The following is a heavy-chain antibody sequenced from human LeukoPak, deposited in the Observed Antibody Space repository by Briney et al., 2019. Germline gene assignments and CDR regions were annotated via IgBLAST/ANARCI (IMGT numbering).Heavy chain of an antibody. D-gene: IGHD2-8*02. Sequence: SETLSLTCAVYGGSFSGYYWSWIRQPPGKGLEWIGEINHSGSTNYNPSLKSRATISVDTSKNQFSLKLSSVTAADTAVYYCARGLYWSYYYYYGMDVWGQGTTVTVSS. CDR1: GGSFSGYY. V-gene: IGHV4-34*01. J-gene: IGHJ6*02. CDR3: ARGLYWSYYYYYGMDV. CDR2: INHSGST.